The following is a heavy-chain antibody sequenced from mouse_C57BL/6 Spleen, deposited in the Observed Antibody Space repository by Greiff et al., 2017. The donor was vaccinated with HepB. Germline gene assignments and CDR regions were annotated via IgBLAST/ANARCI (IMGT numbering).Heavy chain of an antibody. V-gene: IGHV1-52*01. CDR2: IDPSDSET. D-gene: IGHD1-1*01. J-gene: IGHJ2*01. CDR3: ARGVVARYFDY. CDR1: GYTFTSYW. Sequence: QVQLQQPGAELVRPGSSVKLSCKASGYTFTSYWMHWVKQRPIQGLEWIGNIDPSDSETHYNQKFKDKATLTVDKSSSTTYMQLISLTSEDSAVYYCARGVVARYFDYWGQGTTLTVSS.